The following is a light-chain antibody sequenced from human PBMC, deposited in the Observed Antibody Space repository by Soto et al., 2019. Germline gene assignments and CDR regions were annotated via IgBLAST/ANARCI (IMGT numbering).Light chain of an antibody. CDR1: QSISSW. J-gene: IGKJ2*01. Sequence: DIQMTQSPSTLSASVGDRVTITCRARQSISSWLAWYQQKPGKAPKLLIYEASSLESGVPSRFSGSGSGTEFTLTISSLQPDDFATYYCQQYNSYSYTFGQGTKLEIK. CDR3: QQYNSYSYT. V-gene: IGKV1-5*03. CDR2: EAS.